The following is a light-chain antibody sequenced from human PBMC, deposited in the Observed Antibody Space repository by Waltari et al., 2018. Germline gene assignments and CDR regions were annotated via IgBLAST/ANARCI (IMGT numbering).Light chain of an antibody. V-gene: IGLV1-40*01. CDR3: QSYDTRLGAWV. J-gene: IGLJ3*02. Sequence: QSVLTQPPSVSGAPGQRVTISCTGSSSNIGAGYDVHWYQHLPGTAPKLLIYGNTNRPSGVPDQFSGSKSGTSASLVITGLQAEDEANYYRQSYDTRLGAWVFGGGTKLTVL. CDR2: GNT. CDR1: SSNIGAGYD.